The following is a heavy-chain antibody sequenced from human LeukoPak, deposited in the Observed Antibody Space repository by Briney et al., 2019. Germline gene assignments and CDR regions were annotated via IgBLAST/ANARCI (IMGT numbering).Heavy chain of an antibody. CDR2: IYHSGST. J-gene: IGHJ4*02. V-gene: IGHV4-4*02. CDR1: GGSISSSNW. Sequence: KPSGTLSLTCVVSGGSISSSNWWSWVRQPPGKGLEWIGEIYHSGSTNYNPSLRSRVTISIDKSKNQFSLKLSSVTAADTAVYYCARWISQEESCTSASCSFFDYWGQGTLVTVSS. D-gene: IGHD2-2*01. CDR3: ARWISQEESCTSASCSFFDY.